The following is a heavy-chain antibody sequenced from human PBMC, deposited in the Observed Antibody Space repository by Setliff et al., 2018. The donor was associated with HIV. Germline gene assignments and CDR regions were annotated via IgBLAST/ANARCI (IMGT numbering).Heavy chain of an antibody. V-gene: IGHV4-39*07. CDR2: IYYSGST. Sequence: SETLSLTCTVSGGSISSSIYYWGWIRQPPGKGLEWIGLIYYSGSTKCNPSLKSRVTISVDTSKNQFSLTLSSVTAADTAMYYCATYAGNGGGKGYWGQGTLVTVSS. CDR1: GGSISSSIYY. J-gene: IGHJ4*02. CDR3: ATYAGNGGGKGY. D-gene: IGHD2-21*01.